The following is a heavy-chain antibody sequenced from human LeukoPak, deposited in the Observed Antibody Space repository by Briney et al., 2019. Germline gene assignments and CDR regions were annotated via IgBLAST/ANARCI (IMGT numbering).Heavy chain of an antibody. Sequence: ASVKVSCKVSGYTLTELSMHWVRRAPGKGLEWMGGFDPEDGETIYAQKFQGRVTMTEDTSTDTAYMELSSLRSEDTAVYYCATATYYDYYYYYGMDVWGQGTTVTVSS. V-gene: IGHV1-24*01. CDR3: ATATYYDYYYYYGMDV. CDR1: GYTLTELS. CDR2: FDPEDGET. J-gene: IGHJ6*02. D-gene: IGHD3-3*01.